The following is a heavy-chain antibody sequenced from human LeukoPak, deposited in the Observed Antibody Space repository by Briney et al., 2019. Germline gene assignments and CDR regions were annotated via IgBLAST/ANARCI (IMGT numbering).Heavy chain of an antibody. CDR2: ISGSGGST. CDR3: ARDDTYGLDY. J-gene: IGHJ4*02. CDR1: GFTFSSYA. D-gene: IGHD5-18*01. V-gene: IGHV3-23*01. Sequence: GGSLRLSCAASGFTFSSYAMSWVRQAPGRGLEWVSVISGSGGSTYYADSVKGRFAISRDNAKNSLYLQMNSLRAEDTAVYYCARDDTYGLDYWGQGTLVTVSS.